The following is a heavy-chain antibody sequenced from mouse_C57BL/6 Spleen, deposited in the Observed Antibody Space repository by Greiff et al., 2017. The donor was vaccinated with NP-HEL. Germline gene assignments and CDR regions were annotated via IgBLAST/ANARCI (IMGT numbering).Heavy chain of an antibody. CDR1: GFSLTSYG. Sequence: VQLQQSGPGLVQPSQSLSITCTVSGFSLTSYGVHWVRQSPGKGLEWLGVIWSGGSTDYNAAFISRLSISKDNSKSQVFFKMNSLQADDTAIYYCARNPLTTVVANWYFDVWGTGTTVTVSS. CDR3: ARNPLTTVVANWYFDV. V-gene: IGHV2-2*01. J-gene: IGHJ1*03. CDR2: IWSGGST. D-gene: IGHD1-1*01.